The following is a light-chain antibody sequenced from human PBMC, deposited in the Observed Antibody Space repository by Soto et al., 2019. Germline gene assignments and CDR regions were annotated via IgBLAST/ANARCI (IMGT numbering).Light chain of an antibody. CDR3: QQRDNGPFT. J-gene: IGKJ3*01. V-gene: IGKV3-11*01. Sequence: EIVLTQSPATLSLSPGERATLSCRASQSVGSYLAWFQQRPGQAPRLVIHDASKRATGIPARFSGSGSGTDFSLTSSGLEPEDFAVYYCQQRDNGPFTFGPGTTVDIK. CDR2: DAS. CDR1: QSVGSY.